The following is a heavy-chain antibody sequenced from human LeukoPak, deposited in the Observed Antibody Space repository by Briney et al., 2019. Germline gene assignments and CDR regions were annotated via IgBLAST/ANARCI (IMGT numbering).Heavy chain of an antibody. J-gene: IGHJ4*02. CDR1: GFTFSGSA. D-gene: IGHD3-10*01. CDR2: IRSKTNSYAT. CDR3: TSRPLLSYYGSGRTRSDY. Sequence: GGSLRLSCAASGFTFSGSAMHWVRQASGKGLEWVGRIRSKTNSYATSYAASVKGRFALSRDDSKNTAYLQMNSLKTEDTAVYYCTSRPLLSYYGSGRTRSDYWGQGTLVTVSS. V-gene: IGHV3-73*01.